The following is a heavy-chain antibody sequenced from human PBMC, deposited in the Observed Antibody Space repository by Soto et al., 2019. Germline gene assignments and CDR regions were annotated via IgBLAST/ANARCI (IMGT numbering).Heavy chain of an antibody. V-gene: IGHV3-23*01. CDR1: GFTFGSYA. J-gene: IGHJ6*02. Sequence: PGGSLRLSCAASGFTFGSYAMSWVRQAPGKGLEWVSSISGTGSNTYYADSVRGRFTISRDNYKNTLYLQMNSLRAEDTAVYYCANAIVRGVRSEYYYYGMDVWGQGTTVTVSS. D-gene: IGHD3-10*01. CDR2: ISGTGSNT. CDR3: ANAIVRGVRSEYYYYGMDV.